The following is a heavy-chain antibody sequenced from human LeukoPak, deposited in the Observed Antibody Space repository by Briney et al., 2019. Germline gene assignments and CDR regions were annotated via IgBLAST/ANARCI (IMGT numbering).Heavy chain of an antibody. CDR2: ISGSGGST. Sequence: GGSLRLSCAASGFTFSSYAMSWVRQAPGKGLEWVSAISGSGGSTYYADSVKGRLTISRDNSKNTLYLQMNSLRAEDTAVYYCAKAAGITMIVVVRYYFDYWGQGTLVTVSS. V-gene: IGHV3-23*01. D-gene: IGHD3-22*01. J-gene: IGHJ4*02. CDR1: GFTFSSYA. CDR3: AKAAGITMIVVVRYYFDY.